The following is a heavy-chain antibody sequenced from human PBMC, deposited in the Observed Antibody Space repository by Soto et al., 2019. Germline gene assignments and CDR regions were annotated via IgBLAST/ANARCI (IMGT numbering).Heavy chain of an antibody. CDR2: ISGSGGST. V-gene: IGHV3-23*01. Sequence: GGSLRMSCAAAGFTFISYAMNWIRQAPGKGLYWVSGISGSGGSTYYADSVKGRFTISRDNSKNTLYLQLSSLRAEDTAIYYCAKESDRSSSPWWGQGTLVTVSS. J-gene: IGHJ1*01. CDR3: AKESDRSSSPW. D-gene: IGHD6-6*01. CDR1: GFTFISYA.